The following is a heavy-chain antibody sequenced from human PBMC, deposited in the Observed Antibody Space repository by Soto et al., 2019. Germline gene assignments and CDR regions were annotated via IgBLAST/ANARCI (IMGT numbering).Heavy chain of an antibody. J-gene: IGHJ6*03. CDR1: GFTFSSYA. V-gene: IGHV3-23*01. D-gene: IGHD2-15*01. CDR3: AKDPGPLPYYYYYYMDV. CDR2: ISGSGGST. Sequence: GGSLRLSCGASGFTFSSYAMSWVRQAPGKGLEWVSAISGSGGSTYYADSVKGRFTISRDNSKNTLYLQMNSLRAEDSAVYYCAKDPGPLPYYYYYYMDVWGKGTTVTVSS.